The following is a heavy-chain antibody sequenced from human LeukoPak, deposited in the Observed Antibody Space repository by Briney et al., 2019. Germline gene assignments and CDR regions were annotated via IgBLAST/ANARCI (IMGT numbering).Heavy chain of an antibody. Sequence: SETLSLTCTVSGGSITSSAYYWGWIRQPPGKGLEWIGSVYYTGSASHNPPLKSRVTVSGDTSKNQFSLKLSSVTAADTAVYYCARHPAVVVPTAHFDYWGQGTLVTVSS. CDR3: ARHPAVVVPTAHFDY. CDR1: GGSITSSAYY. CDR2: VYYTGSA. D-gene: IGHD2-2*01. V-gene: IGHV4-39*01. J-gene: IGHJ4*02.